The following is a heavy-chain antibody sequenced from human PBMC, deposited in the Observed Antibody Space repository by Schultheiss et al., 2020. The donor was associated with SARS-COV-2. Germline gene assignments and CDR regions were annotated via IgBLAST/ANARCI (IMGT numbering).Heavy chain of an antibody. Sequence: GGSLRLSCVTSGFSFSGSGIYWVRQASGKGLEWVGRIRSKARNYATTYAASVKGRFIISRDESRNTSYLQMNSLRAEDTAVYYCAKEFSAEMATITAHYYYGMDVWGQGTTVTVSS. CDR1: GFSFSGSG. CDR2: IRSKARNYAT. D-gene: IGHD5-24*01. J-gene: IGHJ6*02. CDR3: AKEFSAEMATITAHYYYGMDV. V-gene: IGHV3-73*01.